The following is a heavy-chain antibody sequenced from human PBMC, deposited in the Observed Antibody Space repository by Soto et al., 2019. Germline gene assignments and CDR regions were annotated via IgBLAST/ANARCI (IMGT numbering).Heavy chain of an antibody. CDR2: IIPITGTT. V-gene: IGHV1-69*01. Sequence: QVQLVQSGAEVKKPGSSVKVSCKVSGGIFSSYAIGWVRQAPGQGLEWMAGIIPITGTTNRAQKFQGRVTVTADESTTTVYMELSSLTAEDTAVYYCAREYSSSSQYLYCDVWGRGILVTVSS. CDR3: AREYSSSSQYLYCDV. J-gene: IGHJ2*01. CDR1: GGIFSSYA. D-gene: IGHD6-6*01.